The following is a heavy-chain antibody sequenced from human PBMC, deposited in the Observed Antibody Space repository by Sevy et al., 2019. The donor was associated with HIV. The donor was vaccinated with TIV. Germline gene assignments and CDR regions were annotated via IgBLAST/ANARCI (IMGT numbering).Heavy chain of an antibody. CDR2: ISSSSSHI. CDR1: GFTFSSYA. J-gene: IGHJ6*02. V-gene: IGHV3-21*01. CDR3: ARVAADDPDFYYYGMDV. Sequence: GESLKISCAASGFTFSSYAMNWVRQAPGKGLEWVSSISSSSSHIYAADSLKGRFTISRDNTKNSLLLQMNSRRAEDTAIYYCARVAADDPDFYYYGMDVWGQGTTVTVSS. D-gene: IGHD6-13*01.